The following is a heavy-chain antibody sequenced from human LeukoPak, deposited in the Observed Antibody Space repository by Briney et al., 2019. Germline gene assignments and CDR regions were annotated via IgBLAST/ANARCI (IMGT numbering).Heavy chain of an antibody. CDR3: ARASSWPYYFDY. D-gene: IGHD6-13*01. CDR2: IYYSGST. V-gene: IGHV4-39*07. Sequence: PSETLSLTCTVSGGSISSSSYYWGWIRQPPGKGLEWIGSIYYSGSTYYNPSLKSRVTTSVDTSKNQFSLKLSSVTAADTAVYYCARASSWPYYFDYWGQGTLVTVSS. CDR1: GGSISSSSYY. J-gene: IGHJ4*02.